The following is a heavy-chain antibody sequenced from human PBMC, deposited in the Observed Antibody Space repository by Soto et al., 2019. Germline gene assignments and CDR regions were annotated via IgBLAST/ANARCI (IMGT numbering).Heavy chain of an antibody. Sequence: PSETLSLTCAVSGGSITSSNWWSWVRRPPGKGLEWIGEIYPSGNVNSNPLLKSRVTISVDKAKNQFSLKVGSVTAADTAVYYCASSSLYGMDVWGQGTTVTVSS. CDR1: GGSITSSNW. J-gene: IGHJ6*02. V-gene: IGHV4-4*02. CDR3: ASSSLYGMDV. CDR2: IYPSGNV.